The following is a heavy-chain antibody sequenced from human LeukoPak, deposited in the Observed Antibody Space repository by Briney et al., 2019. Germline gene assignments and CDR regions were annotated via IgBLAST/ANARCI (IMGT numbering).Heavy chain of an antibody. Sequence: ASVKVSCKASGGTFSSYAISWVRQAPGQGLEWMGRTIPILGIANYAQKFQGRVTITADKSTSTVYMELSSLRSEDTAVYYCARDNYSYGPEDYWGQGTLVTVSS. CDR3: ARDNYSYGPEDY. CDR1: GGTFSSYA. J-gene: IGHJ4*02. CDR2: TIPILGIA. D-gene: IGHD5-18*01. V-gene: IGHV1-69*04.